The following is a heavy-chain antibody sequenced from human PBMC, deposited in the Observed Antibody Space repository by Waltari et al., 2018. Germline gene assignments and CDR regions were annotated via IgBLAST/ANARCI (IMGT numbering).Heavy chain of an antibody. CDR2: MNSGGDTT. CDR1: GYPFTGYY. J-gene: IGHJ4*02. V-gene: IGHV1-46*01. Sequence: QVQLVQSGAELKKPGASVKLSCKASGYPFTGYYIQGVRQAPGQGLEWMGVMNSGGDTTIYAQKFQGRVTMTRDTSTSTVYMELSSLRSEDTAVYYCARLGITMTPDYWGQGTLVTVSS. CDR3: ARLGITMTPDY.